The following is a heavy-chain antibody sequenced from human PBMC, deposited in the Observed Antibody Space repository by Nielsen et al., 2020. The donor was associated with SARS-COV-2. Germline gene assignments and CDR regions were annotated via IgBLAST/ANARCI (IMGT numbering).Heavy chain of an antibody. J-gene: IGHJ4*01. Sequence: ASVKVSCKASGYTFTSYYIHWVRQAPGQGLEWMGIINPSGGSTDYAQNFQGRVTMTRDTSTSTVYMELSSLRSEDTAVYYCARRVAPGGTPVYLDYWGKEPWSPSPQ. CDR1: GYTFTSYY. CDR2: INPSGGST. V-gene: IGHV1-46*01. CDR3: ARRVAPGGTPVYLDY. D-gene: IGHD2-2*01.